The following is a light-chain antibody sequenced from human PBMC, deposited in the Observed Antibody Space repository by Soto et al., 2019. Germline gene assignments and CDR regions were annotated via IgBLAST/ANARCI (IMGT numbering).Light chain of an antibody. V-gene: IGLV2-8*01. CDR1: KNDIGVYDF. J-gene: IGLJ1*01. Sequence: QSALTQPPSASWSPGQSVTISCTGTKNDIGVYDFVSWYQHHPGKAPRLIIYEVVQRPSGVPDRFSGSKSGNTASLTVSGLQAADEADYFCKSYAGSNTYVFGSGTKV. CDR3: KSYAGSNTYV. CDR2: EVV.